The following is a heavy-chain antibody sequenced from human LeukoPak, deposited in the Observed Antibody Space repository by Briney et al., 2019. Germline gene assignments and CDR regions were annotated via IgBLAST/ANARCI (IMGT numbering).Heavy chain of an antibody. J-gene: IGHJ4*02. Sequence: GGSLRLSCAASGFTFSSYAMSWVRQAPGKGLEWVSAISGSGGSTCYADSVKGRFTISRDNSKNTLYLQMNSLRAEDTAVYYCAKAVAAAPRGGYFDYWGQGTLVTVSS. CDR1: GFTFSSYA. CDR3: AKAVAAAPRGGYFDY. CDR2: ISGSGGST. V-gene: IGHV3-23*01. D-gene: IGHD6-13*01.